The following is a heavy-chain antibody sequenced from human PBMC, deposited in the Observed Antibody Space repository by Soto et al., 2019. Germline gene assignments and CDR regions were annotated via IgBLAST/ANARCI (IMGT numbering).Heavy chain of an antibody. V-gene: IGHV3-13*01. D-gene: IGHD2-15*01. Sequence: GGSLRLSCEASGFPFSVFDMHLVRQPTGKGLEWVSTIGTAGDTYYAVSVKGRFTISRDNDKNSLSPQMKSLRAGDTAVYFCARGQEVGAHFFDYWGHGSQVTVSX. J-gene: IGHJ4*01. CDR3: ARGQEVGAHFFDY. CDR1: GFPFSVFD. CDR2: IGTAGDT.